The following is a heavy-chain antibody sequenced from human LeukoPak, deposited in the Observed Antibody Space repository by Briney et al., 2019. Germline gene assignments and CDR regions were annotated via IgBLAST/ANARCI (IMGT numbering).Heavy chain of an antibody. D-gene: IGHD3-10*01. Sequence: GGSLRLSCAASGFTFSNYWMSWVRQAPGKGLEWVSYISSISSYIYYADSVKGRFTISRDNAKNSLYLQMNSLRAEDTAVYYCARGPPGDYWGQGTLVTVSS. CDR1: GFTFSNYW. CDR3: ARGPPGDY. J-gene: IGHJ4*02. CDR2: ISSISSYI. V-gene: IGHV3-21*06.